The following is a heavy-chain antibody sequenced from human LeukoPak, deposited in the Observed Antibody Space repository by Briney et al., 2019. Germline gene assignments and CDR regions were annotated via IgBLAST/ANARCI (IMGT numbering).Heavy chain of an antibody. J-gene: IGHJ2*01. CDR3: ARDQDDYGDYWYFDL. D-gene: IGHD4-17*01. Sequence: QPGGSLRLSCAASGFTFSSYWMHWVRQAPGKGLVWLSRINSDGSSTGCADSVKGRFTISRDNAKNSLYLQMNRLRAEDTAVYYCARDQDDYGDYWYFDLWGRGTLVTVSS. V-gene: IGHV3-74*01. CDR2: INSDGSST. CDR1: GFTFSSYW.